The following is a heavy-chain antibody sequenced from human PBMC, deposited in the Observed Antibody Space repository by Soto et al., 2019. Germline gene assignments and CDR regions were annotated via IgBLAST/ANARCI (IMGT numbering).Heavy chain of an antibody. CDR3: ARDGGFSYGFYYYFDY. V-gene: IGHV3-30-3*01. Sequence: VGALGVSCVGSGFTFSDYAVHWVRLAPSKGLEWVAMISDDGYNSYSADSVKGRFTISRDNSKNTLFLQMDSLRPDDTAIYYCARDGGFSYGFYYYFDYWGHGTRVTVSS. CDR1: GFTFSDYA. D-gene: IGHD3-16*01. J-gene: IGHJ4*01. CDR2: ISDDGYNS.